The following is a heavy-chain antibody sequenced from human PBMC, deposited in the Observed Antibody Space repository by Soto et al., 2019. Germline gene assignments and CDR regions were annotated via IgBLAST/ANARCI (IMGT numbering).Heavy chain of an antibody. D-gene: IGHD3-22*01. CDR1: CSSISSGGYY. Sequence: PSETLSLPCTVSCSSISSGGYYWSWIRPHPGKGLERIGYIYYSGCTYYSPCLKSRVTIAVDTSKNQFSLKLSSVTAADTAVYYCARDGLGYYDSSGYYSGPDAFDIWGQGTMVTVSS. J-gene: IGHJ3*02. V-gene: IGHV4-31*03. CDR2: IYYSGCT. CDR3: ARDGLGYYDSSGYYSGPDAFDI.